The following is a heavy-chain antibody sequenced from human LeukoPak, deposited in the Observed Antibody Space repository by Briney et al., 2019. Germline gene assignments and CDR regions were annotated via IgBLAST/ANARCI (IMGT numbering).Heavy chain of an antibody. V-gene: IGHV3-23*01. D-gene: IGHD6-19*01. CDR2: INGCGNTT. J-gene: IGHJ6*03. Sequence: HRGGSLTPSCAASGFAFSSFAMGWVRQSPGKGLQWLSTINGCGNTTFYADSVKGRFIISRVTSKNTLYLHMDSLRPDDTAIYYCTKELHVAVAVADYYYFYMDVWGRGTAATVSS. CDR3: TKELHVAVAVADYYYFYMDV. CDR1: GFAFSSFA.